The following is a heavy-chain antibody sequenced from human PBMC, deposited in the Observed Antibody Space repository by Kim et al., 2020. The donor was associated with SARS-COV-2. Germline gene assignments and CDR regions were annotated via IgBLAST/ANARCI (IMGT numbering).Heavy chain of an antibody. D-gene: IGHD2-2*01. J-gene: IGHJ4*02. V-gene: IGHV3-33*01. CDR3: ASDSFCTSTNCYNFEF. CDR2: IWDTGSNQ. Sequence: GGSLRLSCAASGFTFSDFGMHWVRQAPGKGLEWVALIWDTGSNQYYADSVKGRFSISRDNTKNTLFLEMHSLRAEDTAVYYCASDSFCTSTNCYNFEFWGQGTLVTVSS. CDR1: GFTFSDFG.